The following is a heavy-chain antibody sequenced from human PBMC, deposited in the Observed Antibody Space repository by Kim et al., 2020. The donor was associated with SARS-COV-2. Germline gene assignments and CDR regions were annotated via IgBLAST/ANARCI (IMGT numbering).Heavy chain of an antibody. D-gene: IGHD2-21*01. CDR3: AREGDLHAFDI. J-gene: IGHJ3*02. Sequence: GGSLRLSCAASGFTFSSYSMNWVRQAPGKGLEWVSSISSSSGCIYYADSVKGRFTISRDNSKNSLYLQMNSLRAEDTAVYYCAREGDLHAFDIWGQGTMVTVSS. CDR2: ISSSSGCI. CDR1: GFTFSSYS. V-gene: IGHV3-21*01.